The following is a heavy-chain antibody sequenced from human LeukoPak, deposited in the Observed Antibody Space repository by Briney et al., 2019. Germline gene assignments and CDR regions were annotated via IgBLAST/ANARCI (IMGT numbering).Heavy chain of an antibody. V-gene: IGHV1-69*06. D-gene: IGHD5-12*01. Sequence: GASVKVSFKASGGTFSSYAISWVRQAPGQGLEWMGGIIPIFGTANYAQKFQGRVTITADKSTSTAYMELSSLRSEDTAVYYCAREGGPGYGDYWGQGTLVTVSS. CDR2: IIPIFGTA. CDR3: AREGGPGYGDY. CDR1: GGTFSSYA. J-gene: IGHJ4*02.